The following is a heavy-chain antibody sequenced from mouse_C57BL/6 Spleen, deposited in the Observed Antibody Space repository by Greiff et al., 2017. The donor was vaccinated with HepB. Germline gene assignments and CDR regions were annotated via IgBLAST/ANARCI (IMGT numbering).Heavy chain of an antibody. J-gene: IGHJ3*01. D-gene: IGHD1-1*01. Sequence: VQLQQSGPELVKPGASVKLSCKASGYTFTIYDINWVKQRPGQGLEWIGWIYPRDGSTKYNEKFKGKATLTVDTSSSTAYMELHSLTSEDSAVYFCAREGNYYGSSSWFAYWGQGTLVTVSA. CDR3: AREGNYYGSSSWFAY. CDR2: IYPRDGST. V-gene: IGHV1-85*01. CDR1: GYTFTIYD.